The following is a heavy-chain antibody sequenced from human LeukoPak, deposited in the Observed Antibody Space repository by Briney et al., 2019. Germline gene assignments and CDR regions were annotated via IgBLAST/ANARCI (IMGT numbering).Heavy chain of an antibody. CDR2: ISYDGSNK. V-gene: IGHV3-30*04. D-gene: IGHD6-13*01. J-gene: IGHJ4*02. Sequence: GGSLRLSCAASGFTFSSYAMHWVRQAPGKGLEWVAVISYDGSNKYYADSVKGRFTISRDNSKNTLYLQMDSLRTEDTAVYYCARDPLSSSSFDLWGQGTLVTVSS. CDR1: GFTFSSYA. CDR3: ARDPLSSSSFDL.